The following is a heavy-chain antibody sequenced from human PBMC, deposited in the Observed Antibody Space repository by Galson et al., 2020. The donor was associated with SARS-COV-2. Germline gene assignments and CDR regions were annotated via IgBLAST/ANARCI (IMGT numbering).Heavy chain of an antibody. V-gene: IGHV4-61*02. CDR1: GASITSGRYH. D-gene: IGHD3-3*01. Sequence: SETLSLTCTVSGASITSGRYHWSWIRQPAGKGLESIGRISTSGNTNYNPSLKSRVTISLDTSKNQFSLRLRSVTVADTAVYYCARGEFLEFYYYGMDVWGQGTTVTVSS. CDR2: ISTSGNT. CDR3: ARGEFLEFYYYGMDV. J-gene: IGHJ6*02.